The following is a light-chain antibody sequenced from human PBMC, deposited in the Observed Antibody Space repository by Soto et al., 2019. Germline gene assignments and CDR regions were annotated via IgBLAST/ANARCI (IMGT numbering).Light chain of an antibody. CDR2: RNN. V-gene: IGLV1-47*01. Sequence: QSVLTQTPSASVTPGQGVTISGSGSTSNIGSNYVYWYQQLPGTAPKLLIYRNNQRPSGVPDRFSGSKSGTSASLAISGLRSDDEADYFCATWDDSLNGFYVFGTGTKVTVL. CDR3: ATWDDSLNGFYV. CDR1: TSNIGSNY. J-gene: IGLJ1*01.